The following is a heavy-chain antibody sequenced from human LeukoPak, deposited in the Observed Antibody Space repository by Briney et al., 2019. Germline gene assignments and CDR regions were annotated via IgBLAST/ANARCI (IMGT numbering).Heavy chain of an antibody. CDR2: ISGSGGST. V-gene: IGHV3-23*01. J-gene: IGHJ4*02. CDR1: GFTFSSYA. CDR3: AKDSRIWGNYRYETLYYFDY. D-gene: IGHD3-16*02. Sequence: GGSLRLSCAASGFTFSSYAMSWVRQAPGKGLEWVSAISGSGGSTYYADSVKGRFTISRDNSKNTLYLQMKSLRAEDTAVYYCAKDSRIWGNYRYETLYYFDYWGQGALVTVSS.